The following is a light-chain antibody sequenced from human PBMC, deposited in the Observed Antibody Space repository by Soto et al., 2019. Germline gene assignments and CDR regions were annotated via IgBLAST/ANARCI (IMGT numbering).Light chain of an antibody. CDR2: GAS. Sequence: EIVLTQSPGTLSLSPGERATLSCRASQSVSSRSLAWYQQKPGQAPRLLLYGASSRATGVPDRFSGSGSGTDFTLTISRLKPEDFAVYYCQQYGSSPETFGQGTKVEIK. CDR1: QSVSSRS. CDR3: QQYGSSPET. J-gene: IGKJ1*01. V-gene: IGKV3-20*01.